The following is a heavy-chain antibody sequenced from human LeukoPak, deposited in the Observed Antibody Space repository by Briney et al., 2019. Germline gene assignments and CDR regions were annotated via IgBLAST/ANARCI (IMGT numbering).Heavy chain of an antibody. CDR1: GFTFSSYS. V-gene: IGHV3-48*02. J-gene: IGHJ4*02. Sequence: GGSLRLSCAASGFTFSSYSMNWVRQAPGKGLEWVSYISGSSATITYADSLKGRITISRDNAKNSLYLQMNSLREEDTAVYYCARQSGGIDYWGLGTLVTASA. D-gene: IGHD3-10*01. CDR2: ISGSSATI. CDR3: ARQSGGIDY.